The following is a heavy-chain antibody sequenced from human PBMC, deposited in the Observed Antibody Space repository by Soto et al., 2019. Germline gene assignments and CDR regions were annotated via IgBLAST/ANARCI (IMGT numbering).Heavy chain of an antibody. CDR2: ISAYNGNT. D-gene: IGHD2-2*01. Sequence: ASVKVSCKASGYTFPSYGISWVRQAPGQGLEWMGWISAYNGNTNYAQKLQGRVTMTTDTSTSTAYMELRSLRSDDTAVYYCARVGYCSSTSCSRYYYYYYYMDVWGKGTTVTVSS. CDR1: GYTFPSYG. V-gene: IGHV1-18*01. J-gene: IGHJ6*03. CDR3: ARVGYCSSTSCSRYYYYYYYMDV.